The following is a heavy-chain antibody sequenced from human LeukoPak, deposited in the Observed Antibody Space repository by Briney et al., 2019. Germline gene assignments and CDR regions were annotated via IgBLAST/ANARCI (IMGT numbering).Heavy chain of an antibody. Sequence: SETLSLTCTVSGGSMSSYYWSWIRQPPGKGLEYIGYIYYTGGTYYNPSLKSRVTISVDTSKRQFSLRLSSVSAADTAVYYCARDATAGNFDYWGQGTLVTVSS. J-gene: IGHJ4*02. CDR1: GGSMSSYY. CDR2: IYYTGGT. D-gene: IGHD6-13*01. CDR3: ARDATAGNFDY. V-gene: IGHV4-59*12.